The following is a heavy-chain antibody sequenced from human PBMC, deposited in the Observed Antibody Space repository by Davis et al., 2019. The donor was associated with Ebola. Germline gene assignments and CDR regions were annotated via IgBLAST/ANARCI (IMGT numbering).Heavy chain of an antibody. CDR1: GYTFTSYA. J-gene: IGHJ5*02. D-gene: IGHD2-15*01. V-gene: IGHV1-3*01. CDR2: INAGNGNT. CDR3: ARNSISSRVVVAAFGDWFDP. Sequence: AASVKVSCKASGYTFTSYAMHWVRQAPGQRLEWMGWINAGNGNTKYSQKFQGRVTITRDTSASTAYMELSSLRSEDTAAYYCARNSISSRVVVAAFGDWFDPWGQGTLVTVSS.